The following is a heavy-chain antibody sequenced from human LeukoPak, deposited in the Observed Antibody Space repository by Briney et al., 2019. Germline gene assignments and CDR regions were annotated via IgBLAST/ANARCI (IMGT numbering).Heavy chain of an antibody. CDR2: IYYSGST. J-gene: IGHJ4*02. V-gene: IGHV4-59*12. CDR3: ARYLSGSYPTPFDY. CDR1: GGSIXSYY. Sequence: TLSLTCTXXGGSIXSYYWSWIRQPPGKGLEWIGYIYYSGSTNYNPSLKSRGTISVDTSKNQFSLKLSSVTAADTAVYYCARYLSGSYPTPFDYWGQGTLVTVSS. D-gene: IGHD1-26*01.